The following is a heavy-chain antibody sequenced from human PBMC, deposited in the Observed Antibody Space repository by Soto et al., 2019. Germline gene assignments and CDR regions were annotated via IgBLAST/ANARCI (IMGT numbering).Heavy chain of an antibody. Sequence: GGSLRLSCAASGFAFSNTWMNWVRQAPGKGLEWVGRIKSKTDGGTTDYAAPVKGRFTISRDDSKNMVFLQMDGLKTEDTALYYCWDTVVTGADFDVWGRGTMVTVSS. V-gene: IGHV3-15*07. CDR3: WDTVVTGADFDV. D-gene: IGHD4-17*01. CDR1: GFAFSNTW. CDR2: IKSKTDGGTT. J-gene: IGHJ3*01.